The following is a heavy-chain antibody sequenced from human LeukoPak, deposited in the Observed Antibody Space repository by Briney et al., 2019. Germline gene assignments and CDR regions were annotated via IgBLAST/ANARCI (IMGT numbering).Heavy chain of an antibody. J-gene: IGHJ3*02. CDR3: EIQLGDAFDI. CDR1: GFTFNTYG. Sequence: PGGSLRLSCVASGFTFNTYGMHWVRQAPGKGLEWVAFIRYDGSNKYYADSVKGRFTISRDNSKNTLYLQMNSLRAEDTAEYYCEIQLGDAFDIWGQGTMVTVSS. CDR2: IRYDGSNK. V-gene: IGHV3-30*02. D-gene: IGHD5-18*01.